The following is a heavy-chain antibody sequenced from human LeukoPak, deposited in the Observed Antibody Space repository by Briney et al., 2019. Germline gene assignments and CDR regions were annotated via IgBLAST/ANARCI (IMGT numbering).Heavy chain of an antibody. D-gene: IGHD2-15*01. CDR3: ARQQGYCSGGSCHKYYFDY. CDR1: GGSFSGYY. V-gene: IGHV4-34*01. Sequence: SETLSLTCAVYGGSFSGYYWSWIRQPPGKGLEWIGEINHSGSTNYNPSLKSRVTISVDTSKNQFSLKLSSVTAADTAVYYCARQQGYCSGGSCHKYYFDYWGQGTLVTVSS. CDR2: INHSGST. J-gene: IGHJ4*02.